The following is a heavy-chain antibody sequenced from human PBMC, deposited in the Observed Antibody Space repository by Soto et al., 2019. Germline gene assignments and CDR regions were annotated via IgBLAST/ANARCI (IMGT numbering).Heavy chain of an antibody. V-gene: IGHV1-69*12. J-gene: IGHJ6*02. CDR1: GGTFSSYA. CDR3: ASVETQRYYYGMDV. CDR2: IIPIFRTA. Sequence: QVQLVQSGAEVKKPGSSVKVSCKASGGTFSSYAISWVRQAPGQGLEWMGGIIPIFRTADYAQKFQGRVTITEDESTSTAYMELSSLRSEDTDVYYFASVETQRYYYGMDVWGQGTTVTVSS. D-gene: IGHD2-15*01.